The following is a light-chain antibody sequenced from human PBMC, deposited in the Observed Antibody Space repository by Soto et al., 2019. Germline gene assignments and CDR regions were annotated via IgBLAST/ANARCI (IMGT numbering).Light chain of an antibody. Sequence: DIQMTQSPSTLSASVGDRVTITCRASQSISSWLAWYQQKPGKAPKLLIYDASSLESGVPSRFSGSGSGTEFTLTISSLQPDDFATYYCQQYNGYSTFGGGAKVDIK. CDR3: QQYNGYST. V-gene: IGKV1-5*01. CDR2: DAS. J-gene: IGKJ4*01. CDR1: QSISSW.